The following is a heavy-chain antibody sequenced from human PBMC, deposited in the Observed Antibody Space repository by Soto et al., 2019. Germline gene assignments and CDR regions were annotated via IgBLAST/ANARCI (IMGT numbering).Heavy chain of an antibody. D-gene: IGHD2-2*01. J-gene: IGHJ6*03. CDR1: GYTFTNYA. V-gene: IGHV1-3*01. CDR2: INAGNGNT. Sequence: QVHLVQSGAEVEKPGASVQVSCKASGYTFTNYAVHWVRKAPGQRLEWRGWINAGNGNTRYSKKFKVRDSITRDTSALTAYMELSRLTSEDTATYFCARWHLAVVPVSSWHYHMAVWGKGTTVIVSS. CDR3: ARWHLAVVPVSSWHYHMAV.